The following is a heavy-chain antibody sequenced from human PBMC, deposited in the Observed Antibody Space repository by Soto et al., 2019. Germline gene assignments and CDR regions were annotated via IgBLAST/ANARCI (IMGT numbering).Heavy chain of an antibody. V-gene: IGHV4-59*01. CDR3: ARGGRRSPGMDV. J-gene: IGHJ6*02. Sequence: SETLSLTCTVSGGSISSDYWNWIRQPPGKGLEWIGYVYYTGSTDYNPSLKSRVTISIDTSKNQFSLKLISVTAADTAVYYCARGGRRSPGMDVWGQGTTVTVSS. CDR1: GGSISSDY. CDR2: VYYTGST.